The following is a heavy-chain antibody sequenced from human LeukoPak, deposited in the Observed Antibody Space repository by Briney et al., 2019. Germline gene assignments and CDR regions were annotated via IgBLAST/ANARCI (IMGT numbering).Heavy chain of an antibody. D-gene: IGHD3-10*01. V-gene: IGHV4-39*01. Sequence: PSETLSLTCTVSGGSISSSSYYWGWIRQPPGKGLEWIGSIYYSGSTYYNPSLKSRVTISVDTSKNQFSLKLSSVTAADTAVYYCARGLPGSPDAFDIWGQGTMVTVSS. CDR3: ARGLPGSPDAFDI. J-gene: IGHJ3*02. CDR2: IYYSGST. CDR1: GGSISSSSYY.